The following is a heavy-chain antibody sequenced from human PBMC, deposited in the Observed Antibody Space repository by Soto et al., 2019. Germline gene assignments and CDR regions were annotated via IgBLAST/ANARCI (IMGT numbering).Heavy chain of an antibody. V-gene: IGHV3-48*02. D-gene: IGHD4-4*01. CDR2: ISGSGSTI. CDR3: ARSKYIDY. J-gene: IGHJ4*02. CDR1: GFTFSSYN. Sequence: GGSLRLSCIVSGFTFSSYNMNWVRQAPGKGLEWVTYISGSGSTIYYADSVKGRFTISRDNVKNSLYLQMNSLRDEDTAVYYCARSKYIDYWGQGTLVTVSS.